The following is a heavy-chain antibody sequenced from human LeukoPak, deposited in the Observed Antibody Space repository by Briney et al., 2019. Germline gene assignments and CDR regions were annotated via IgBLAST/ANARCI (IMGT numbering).Heavy chain of an antibody. D-gene: IGHD2-15*01. J-gene: IGHJ4*02. V-gene: IGHV3-23*01. CDR3: AKPEGYCSGGSCYRYYFDY. CDR2: ICGSGDNT. Sequence: GGAPRLSFSAPGFSFFGFSLRVGRRGPGEGGGLGSGICGSGDNTLYADSVKGRFTISRDNSKNTLYLEMNSLRAEDTAVYYCAKPEGYCSGGSCYRYYFDYWGQGTLVTVSS. CDR1: GFSFFGFS.